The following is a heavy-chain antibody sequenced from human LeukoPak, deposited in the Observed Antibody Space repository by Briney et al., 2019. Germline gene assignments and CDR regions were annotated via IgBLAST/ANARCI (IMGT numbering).Heavy chain of an antibody. Sequence: PGGSLRLSCAASGFTFRDYDMHWVRHATGKGLEWVSAIGTAGDTYYTGSVKGRFTISRENAKNSLYLQMNSLRAGDTAVYYCARVAKERVGGVYYFDYWGQGTLVTVSS. J-gene: IGHJ4*02. V-gene: IGHV3-13*01. CDR3: ARVAKERVGGVYYFDY. D-gene: IGHD1-1*01. CDR2: IGTAGDT. CDR1: GFTFRDYD.